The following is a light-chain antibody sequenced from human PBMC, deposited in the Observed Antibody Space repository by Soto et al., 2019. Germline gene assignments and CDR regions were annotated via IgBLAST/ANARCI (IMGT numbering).Light chain of an antibody. Sequence: EIVLMQSPATPSVSPGERTTLSCRASQSVRRNLDWYEQKPGKAPRLLIYGASTRATGIPARFSGSGSGTEFTLTISSLPSEDFEVYYCQQYNNWPWTFGQGTKVDIK. CDR3: QQYNNWPWT. CDR2: GAS. V-gene: IGKV3-15*01. J-gene: IGKJ1*01. CDR1: QSVRRN.